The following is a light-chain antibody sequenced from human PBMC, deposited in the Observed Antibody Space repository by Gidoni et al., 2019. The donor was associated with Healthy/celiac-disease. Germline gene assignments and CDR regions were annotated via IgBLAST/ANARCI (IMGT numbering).Light chain of an antibody. CDR2: QDS. CDR1: KLGDKY. V-gene: IGLV3-1*01. Sequence: SYELTQPPSVSVSPGQTASITCTGDKLGDKYACWYQQKPGQSPVLVIYQDSKRPSAIPERFSGSNSGNTATLTISGTQAIDEADYYCQAWDSSTEVVFGGGTKLTVL. J-gene: IGLJ2*01. CDR3: QAWDSSTEVV.